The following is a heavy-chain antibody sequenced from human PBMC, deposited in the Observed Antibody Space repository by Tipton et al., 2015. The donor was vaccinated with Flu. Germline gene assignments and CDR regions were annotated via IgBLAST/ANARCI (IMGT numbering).Heavy chain of an antibody. CDR2: IKRDGSST. CDR3: ARESAGTQLILDY. Sequence: SLRLSCAASGFTFSSYWMHWVRQVPGKGLVWVSRIKRDGSSTSYADSVKGRFTISRDNAKNTLYLQMNSLRAEDTAVYYCARESAGTQLILDYWGQGILVTVSS. V-gene: IGHV3-74*01. D-gene: IGHD5-18*01. J-gene: IGHJ4*02. CDR1: GFTFSSYW.